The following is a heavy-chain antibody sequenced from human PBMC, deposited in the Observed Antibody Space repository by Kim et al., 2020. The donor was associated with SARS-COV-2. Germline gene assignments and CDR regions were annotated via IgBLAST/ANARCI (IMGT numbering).Heavy chain of an antibody. Sequence: ADSVKGRFTISRDNSKNTLYLQMNSLRAEDTAVYYCAKSIAVAGTSWFDPWGQGTLVTVSS. D-gene: IGHD6-19*01. CDR3: AKSIAVAGTSWFDP. V-gene: IGHV3-23*01. J-gene: IGHJ5*02.